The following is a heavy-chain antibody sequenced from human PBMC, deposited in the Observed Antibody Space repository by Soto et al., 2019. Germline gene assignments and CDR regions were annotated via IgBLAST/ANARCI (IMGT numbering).Heavy chain of an antibody. CDR1: GGSISSGGYH. CDR2: IYYSGST. CDR3: ARSLYPQYCSGGSCYYFDY. J-gene: IGHJ4*02. D-gene: IGHD2-15*01. Sequence: PLETMSLTCTVSGGSISSGGYHWSWIRQHPGKGLEWIGYIYYSGSTYYNPSLKSRVTISVDTSKNQFSLKLSSVTAADTAVYYCARSLYPQYCSGGSCYYFDYWGQGTLVTVS. V-gene: IGHV4-31*03.